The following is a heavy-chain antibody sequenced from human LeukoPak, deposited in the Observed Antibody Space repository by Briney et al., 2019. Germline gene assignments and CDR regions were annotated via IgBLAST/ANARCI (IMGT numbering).Heavy chain of an antibody. D-gene: IGHD3-10*01. J-gene: IGHJ4*02. Sequence: PGGSLRLSCAASGFTFSSYSMNWVRQAPGKGLEWVSSISSSSSYIYYADSVKGRLTISRDNAKNSLYLQMNSLRAEDTAVYYCARDLEGSGSYSYWGQGTLVTVSS. CDR2: ISSSSSYI. V-gene: IGHV3-21*01. CDR1: GFTFSSYS. CDR3: ARDLEGSGSYSY.